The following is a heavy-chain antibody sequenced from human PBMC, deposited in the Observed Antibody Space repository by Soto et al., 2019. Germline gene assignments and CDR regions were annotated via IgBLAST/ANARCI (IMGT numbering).Heavy chain of an antibody. D-gene: IGHD3-3*01. CDR3: ARLRFLEWLPGMSYYYYYMDV. CDR1: GGSLSDYF. J-gene: IGHJ6*03. CDR2: INHLGSI. Sequence: SETLSLTCVVSGGSLSDYFWSWIRQPPGMALEWIGEINHLGSINYNPSLKSRVTISVDTSKNQFSLKLSSVTAADTAVYYCARLRFLEWLPGMSYYYYYMDVWGKGTTVTVSS. V-gene: IGHV4-34*01.